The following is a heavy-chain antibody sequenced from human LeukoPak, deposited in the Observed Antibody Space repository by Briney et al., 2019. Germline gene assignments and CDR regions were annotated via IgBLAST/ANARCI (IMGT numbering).Heavy chain of an antibody. CDR3: ARAGCSSTSCYRDAFDI. D-gene: IGHD2-2*02. Sequence: SQTLSLTCTVSGGSISSGGYYWSWIRQPPGKGLEWIGYIYHSGSTYYNPSLKSRVTISVDTSKNQFSLKLSSVTAADTAVYYCARAGCSSTSCYRDAFDIWGQGTMVTVSS. V-gene: IGHV4-30-2*01. CDR2: IYHSGST. CDR1: GGSISSGGYY. J-gene: IGHJ3*02.